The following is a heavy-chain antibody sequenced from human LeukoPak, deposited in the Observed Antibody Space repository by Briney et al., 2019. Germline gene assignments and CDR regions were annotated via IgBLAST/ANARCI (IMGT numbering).Heavy chain of an antibody. CDR2: IYPSGST. Sequence: PSETLSLTCAVSSGSINSSNWWSWVRQPPGKGLEWIGEIYPSGSTNYNPSLKSRVTISVDTSKNQFSLKLSSVTAADTAVYYCARDRGGYCSGGSCYNWFDPWGQGTLVTVSS. D-gene: IGHD2-15*01. J-gene: IGHJ5*02. CDR1: SGSINSSNW. V-gene: IGHV4-4*02. CDR3: ARDRGGYCSGGSCYNWFDP.